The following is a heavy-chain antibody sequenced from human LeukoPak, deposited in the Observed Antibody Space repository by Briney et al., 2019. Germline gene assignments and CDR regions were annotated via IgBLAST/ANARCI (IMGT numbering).Heavy chain of an antibody. CDR1: GYTLTELS. V-gene: IGHV1-24*01. Sequence: ASVKVSCKVSGYTLTELSMHWVRQAPGKGLEWMGGFDPEDGETIYAQKFQGRVTMTEDTSTDTAYMELSSLRSEDTAVYYCATTYQPGALNWLDPWGQGTLVTVSS. CDR2: FDPEDGET. D-gene: IGHD3-10*01. CDR3: ATTYQPGALNWLDP. J-gene: IGHJ5*02.